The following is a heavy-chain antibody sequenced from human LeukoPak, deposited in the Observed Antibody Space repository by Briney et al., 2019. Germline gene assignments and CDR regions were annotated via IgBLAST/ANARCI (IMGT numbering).Heavy chain of an antibody. Sequence: GGSLRLPCAASGFTFSSYAMSWVRQAPGKGLEWVSAIGGSGDSTYYADSVKGRFTISRDNSRNTLYLQMNSLSAEDTAVYYCANLPTTVTNSAPNNWFDPWGQGTLVTVSS. CDR2: IGGSGDST. CDR3: ANLPTTVTNSAPNNWFDP. CDR1: GFTFSSYA. V-gene: IGHV3-23*01. J-gene: IGHJ5*02. D-gene: IGHD4-17*01.